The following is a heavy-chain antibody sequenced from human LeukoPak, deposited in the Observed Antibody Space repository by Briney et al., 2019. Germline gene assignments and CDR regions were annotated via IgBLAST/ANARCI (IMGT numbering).Heavy chain of an antibody. CDR2: IYLCGSS. CDR3: ARDLSFIRGVPLSFDI. CDR1: GYSTSSGYY. J-gene: IGHJ3*02. V-gene: IGHV4-38-2*02. Sequence: PSETLSLTCAVSGYSTSSGYYWGGLRPPPGKGVEGIGNIYLCGSSYYNPSLKSRVTISVDTSTNQFSLKLSSVTAADTAVYYCARDLSFIRGVPLSFDIWGQGTMVTVSS. D-gene: IGHD3-10*01.